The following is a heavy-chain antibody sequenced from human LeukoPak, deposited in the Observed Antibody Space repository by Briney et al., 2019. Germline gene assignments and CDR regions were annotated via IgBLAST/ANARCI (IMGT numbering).Heavy chain of an antibody. J-gene: IGHJ3*02. Sequence: ASVKVSCKASGYTFTSYYMHWVRQAPGQGLEWMGIINPSGGSTSYAQKFQGRVTMTRDTSTSTVYMELSSLRSEDTAVYYCARGGGVKNYYDSSGYYNAFDIWGQGTMVTVSS. CDR3: ARGGGVKNYYDSSGYYNAFDI. D-gene: IGHD3-22*01. CDR1: GYTFTSYY. V-gene: IGHV1-46*01. CDR2: INPSGGST.